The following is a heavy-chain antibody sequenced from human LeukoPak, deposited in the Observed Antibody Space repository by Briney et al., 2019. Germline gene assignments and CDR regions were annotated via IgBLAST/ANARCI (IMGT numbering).Heavy chain of an antibody. Sequence: GGSLRLSCAASGFTFSCYSMNWVRQAPGKGLEWASYISSSSSTIYYADSVKGRFTISRDNAKNSLYLQMNSLRAEDTAVYYCASDPGYSSSWYRAAFDYWGQGTLVPSPQ. D-gene: IGHD6-13*01. J-gene: IGHJ4*02. CDR3: ASDPGYSSSWYRAAFDY. CDR1: GFTFSCYS. CDR2: ISSSSSTI. V-gene: IGHV3-48*04.